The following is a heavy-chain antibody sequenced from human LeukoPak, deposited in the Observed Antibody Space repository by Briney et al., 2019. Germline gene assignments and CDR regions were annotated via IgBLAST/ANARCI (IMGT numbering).Heavy chain of an antibody. D-gene: IGHD3-3*01. J-gene: IGHJ4*02. CDR3: ANSHDFWSAPVGEY. CDR1: GYTFSDYY. V-gene: IGHV1-2*02. CDR2: INPDGGGT. Sequence: GASVKVSCKASGYTFSDYYIHWVRQAPGQGLEWMGWINPDGGGTKYAQKFQGRVTMTRDTSITTDFMELSSLRSDDTAIYYCANSHDFWSAPVGEYWGQGTLVTVSS.